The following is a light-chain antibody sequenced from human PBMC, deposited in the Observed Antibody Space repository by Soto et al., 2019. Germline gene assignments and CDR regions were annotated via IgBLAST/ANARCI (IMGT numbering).Light chain of an antibody. J-gene: IGKJ4*01. CDR1: QSVSSY. CDR2: DAS. CDR3: QQRSNWPLT. Sequence: EIVLTQSPATLSLSPGEKGTLSCRASQSVSSYLAWYQQKPGQAPRLLIYDASNRATGIPARFSGSGSGTDFTLTISSLEPEDFPVYYCQQRSNWPLTFGGGTKVEIK. V-gene: IGKV3-11*01.